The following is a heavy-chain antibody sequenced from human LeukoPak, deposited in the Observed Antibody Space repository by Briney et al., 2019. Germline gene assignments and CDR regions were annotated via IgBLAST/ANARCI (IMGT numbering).Heavy chain of an antibody. D-gene: IGHD4-17*01. CDR2: ISGSGGST. J-gene: IGHJ4*02. Sequence: PGGSLRLSCAASGFTFSSYAMSWVRQAPGKGLEWVSAISGSGGSTYYADSVKGRLTISRDNSKNTLYLQMNNLRAEDTALYYCARPSEDYGDYGGYFDSWGQGTLVTVSS. V-gene: IGHV3-23*01. CDR1: GFTFSSYA. CDR3: ARPSEDYGDYGGYFDS.